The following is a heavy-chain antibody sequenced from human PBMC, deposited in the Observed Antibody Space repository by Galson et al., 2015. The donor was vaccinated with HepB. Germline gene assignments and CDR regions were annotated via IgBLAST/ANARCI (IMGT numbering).Heavy chain of an antibody. D-gene: IGHD2-2*01. CDR3: GRARGHLLYYFDS. CDR2: IYWDGDK. CDR1: GFSLTTSEVG. Sequence: PALVKPTQTLTLTCTFSGFSLTTSEVGVGWIRQPPGKALEWLALIYWDGDKRYTPSLKNRLTITKDISKNQVVLTLTNMDPVDTATYFCGRARGHLLYYFDSWGQGTLVTVSS. J-gene: IGHJ4*02. V-gene: IGHV2-5*02.